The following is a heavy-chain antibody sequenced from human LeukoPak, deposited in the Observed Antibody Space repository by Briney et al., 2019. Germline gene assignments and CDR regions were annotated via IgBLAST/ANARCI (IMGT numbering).Heavy chain of an antibody. D-gene: IGHD2/OR15-2a*01. J-gene: IGHJ6*04. CDR1: GGSFSGYY. CDR3: ARGRRLLDV. CDR2: INHSGSS. V-gene: IGHV4-34*01. Sequence: NPSETLSLTCAVYGGSFSGYYWSWIRQPPGKGLEWIGEINHSGSSNYNPSLKSRVTISVDTSKNQFSLKLSSVTAADTAVYYCARGRRLLDVWGKGTTVTISS.